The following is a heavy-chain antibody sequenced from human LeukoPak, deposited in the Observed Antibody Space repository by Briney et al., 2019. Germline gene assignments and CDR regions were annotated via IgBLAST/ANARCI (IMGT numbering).Heavy chain of an antibody. CDR1: GFTFSNAW. CDR3: TPTLYYYDSRGDYYFDY. V-gene: IGHV3-15*01. D-gene: IGHD3-22*01. Sequence: GGSLRLSCAASGFTFSNAWMSWVRQAPGKGLEWVGRIKSKTDGGTTDYAAPVKGRFTISRDDSKNTLYLQMNSLKTEDTAVYYCTPTLYYYDSRGDYYFDYWGQGTLVTVSS. CDR2: IKSKTDGGTT. J-gene: IGHJ4*02.